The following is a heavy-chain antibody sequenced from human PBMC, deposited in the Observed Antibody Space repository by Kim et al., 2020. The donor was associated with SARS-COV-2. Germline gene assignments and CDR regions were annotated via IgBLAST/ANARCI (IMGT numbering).Heavy chain of an antibody. CDR2: FSEDGSYT. Sequence: GGSLRLSCAASGFTFSSYSMNWVRQAPGKGLVWVSRFSEDGSYTNYADSVKGRFTMSRDNAKNMVFLQMNSLRGDDMAVYYCVRGAWDLPLLWGRGTLVTVSS. J-gene: IGHJ4*02. CDR3: VRGAWDLPLL. CDR1: GFTFSSYS. V-gene: IGHV3-74*01. D-gene: IGHD1-26*01.